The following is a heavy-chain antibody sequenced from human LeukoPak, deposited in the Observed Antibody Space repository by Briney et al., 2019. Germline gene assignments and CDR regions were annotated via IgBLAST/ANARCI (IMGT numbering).Heavy chain of an antibody. D-gene: IGHD6-13*01. CDR3: AKGSSSSWYGSYFDY. Sequence: PGGSLRLSCAASGFTFSSYAMSWVRQAPGKGLEWVSAISGSGGSTYYADSVKGRFTISRDNSKNTLYLQMNSLRAEDTAVYYCAKGSSSSWYGSYFDYWGQGTLVTVSS. CDR1: GFTFSSYA. V-gene: IGHV3-23*01. CDR2: ISGSGGST. J-gene: IGHJ4*02.